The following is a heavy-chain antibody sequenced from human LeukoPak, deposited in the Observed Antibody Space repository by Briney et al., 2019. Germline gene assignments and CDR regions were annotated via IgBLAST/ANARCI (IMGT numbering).Heavy chain of an antibody. Sequence: SETLSITCAVYGGSFSGDYWSWIRQPPGKGLEWIGEINHSGSTNYNPSLKSRVTISVDTSKNQFSLKLSSVTAADTAVYYCARPGPTYYYDSSGYLGWGQGTLVTVSS. V-gene: IGHV4-34*01. D-gene: IGHD3-22*01. CDR2: INHSGST. J-gene: IGHJ4*02. CDR3: ARPGPTYYYDSSGYLG. CDR1: GGSFSGDY.